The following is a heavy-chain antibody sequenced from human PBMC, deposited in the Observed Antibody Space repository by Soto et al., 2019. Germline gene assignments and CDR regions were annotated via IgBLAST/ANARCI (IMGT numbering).Heavy chain of an antibody. D-gene: IGHD2-15*01. J-gene: IGHJ4*02. CDR3: AKRRGAGGHFDY. V-gene: IGHV3-23*01. Sequence: DVQLLESGGGLVQPEGSLRLSRAASGFTFSSYVMGWVRQGPGKGLEWVAVVSIGGSTHYADSVRGRFTISRDNSKNTLSLQMNSLTAEDTAVYFCAKRRGAGGHFDYWGQGALVTVSS. CDR2: VSIGGST. CDR1: GFTFSSYV.